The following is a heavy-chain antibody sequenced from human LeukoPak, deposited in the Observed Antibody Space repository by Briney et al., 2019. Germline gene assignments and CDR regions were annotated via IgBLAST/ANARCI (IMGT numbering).Heavy chain of an antibody. CDR3: ARDRASIAARRVGAFDI. CDR1: GFTFSSYS. D-gene: IGHD6-6*01. Sequence: PGGSLRLSCAASGFTFSSYSMNWVRQAPGKGLEWVSYISSSSSTIYYAHSVKGRFTISRDNAKNSLYLQMNSLRDEDTAVYYCARDRASIAARRVGAFDIWGKGTMVTVSS. CDR2: ISSSSSTI. J-gene: IGHJ3*02. V-gene: IGHV3-48*02.